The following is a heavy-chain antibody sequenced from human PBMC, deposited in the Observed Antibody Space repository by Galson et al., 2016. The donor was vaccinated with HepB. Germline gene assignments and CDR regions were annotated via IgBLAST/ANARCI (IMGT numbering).Heavy chain of an antibody. CDR3: TRYLDYGGSYDAVEI. D-gene: IGHD4-23*01. Sequence: TLSLTCTVSGGSISSGGYYWSWVRQHPGKGLEWIGYIYYRGSTYCNPSLNSRATISIDTSKNQFSLKLNSVTAADTAVYYCTRYLDYGGSYDAVEIWGQGTRVTVS. J-gene: IGHJ3*02. CDR2: IYYRGST. CDR1: GGSISSGGYY. V-gene: IGHV4-31*03.